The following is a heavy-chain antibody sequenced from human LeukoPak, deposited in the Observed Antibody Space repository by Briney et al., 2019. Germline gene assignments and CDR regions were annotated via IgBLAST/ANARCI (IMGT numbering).Heavy chain of an antibody. J-gene: IGHJ4*02. V-gene: IGHV3-30*02. CDR1: GFIFSSYG. Sequence: PGGSLRLSCAASGFIFSSYGMHWVRQAPGKGLEWVAFIRYDGSKKYYADSVKGRFTISRDNSKNTLYLQMNSLRAEDTALYYCAKDFYVWGSNRLFVDYWGQGTLVTVSS. CDR2: IRYDGSKK. CDR3: AKDFYVWGSNRLFVDY. D-gene: IGHD3-16*02.